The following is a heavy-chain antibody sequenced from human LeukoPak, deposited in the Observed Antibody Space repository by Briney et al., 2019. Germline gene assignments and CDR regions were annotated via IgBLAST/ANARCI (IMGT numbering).Heavy chain of an antibody. V-gene: IGHV3-23*01. J-gene: IGHJ4*02. Sequence: PGGSLRLSCAASGFTFSSYAMSWVRQAPGKGLEWVSAISGSGGSTYYADSVKGRFTISRDNSKNTLYLQMNSLRAEDTAVYYCAKVAMIVVVMIPGYFDYWGQGTLVTVSS. CDR2: ISGSGGST. CDR1: GFTFSSYA. CDR3: AKVAMIVVVMIPGYFDY. D-gene: IGHD3-22*01.